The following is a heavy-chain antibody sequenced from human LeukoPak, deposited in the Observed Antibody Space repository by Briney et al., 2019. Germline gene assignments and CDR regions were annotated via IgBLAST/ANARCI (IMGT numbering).Heavy chain of an antibody. J-gene: IGHJ4*02. Sequence: GGPLRLSCAASGFTFSSYGMHWVRQAPGKGLEWVAFIRYDGSNKYYADSVKCRFTISRDNAKNSLYLQMNSLRAEDMALYYCAKGATYYYGSSAHLDYWGQGTLVTVSS. V-gene: IGHV3-30*02. CDR2: IRYDGSNK. D-gene: IGHD3-22*01. CDR1: GFTFSSYG. CDR3: AKGATYYYGSSAHLDY.